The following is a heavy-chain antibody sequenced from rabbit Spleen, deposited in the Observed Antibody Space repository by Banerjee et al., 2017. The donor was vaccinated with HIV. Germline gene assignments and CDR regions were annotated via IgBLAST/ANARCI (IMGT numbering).Heavy chain of an antibody. V-gene: IGHV1S47*01. CDR3: ARDGAGGSYFAL. CDR1: GFDFSDYG. CDR2: IDPIFGST. Sequence: QEQLVESGGGLVQPGGSLKLSCKGSGFDFSDYGVSWVRQAPGKGLEWIGYIDPIFGSTYYANWVNGRFTISRHNAQNTLYLQMTSLTAADTATYFCARDGAGGSYFALWGPGTLVTVS. J-gene: IGHJ4*01. D-gene: IGHD8-1*01.